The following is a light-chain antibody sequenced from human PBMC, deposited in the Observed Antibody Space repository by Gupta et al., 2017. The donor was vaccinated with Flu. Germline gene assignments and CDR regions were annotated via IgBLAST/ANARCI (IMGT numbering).Light chain of an antibody. CDR2: MAS. V-gene: IGKV1-5*03. CDR3: QQYSRFST. Sequence: DIQMTQSPSTLSASVRDTVTITCRASQSISTWLAWYQQIPGRAPKLLIYMASALETGVPSRFSGSGAGTEFTLTISSLQPDDFATYYCQQYSRFSTFGGGTKVEIK. CDR1: QSISTW. J-gene: IGKJ4*01.